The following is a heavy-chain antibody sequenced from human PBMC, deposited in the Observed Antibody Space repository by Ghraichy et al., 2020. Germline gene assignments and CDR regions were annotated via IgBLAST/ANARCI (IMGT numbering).Heavy chain of an antibody. D-gene: IGHD6-6*01. V-gene: IGHV3-30*02. Sequence: LTCAASGLTFSRYGMHWVRQAPGKGLEWAAFIRYDGSDKYYADSVKGRFTISRDNSKNTLYLQMNSLRAEDTAVYYCAKDLVSSSGSRYFDLWGRGTLVTVSS. CDR1: GLTFSRYG. CDR3: AKDLVSSSGSRYFDL. CDR2: IRYDGSDK. J-gene: IGHJ2*01.